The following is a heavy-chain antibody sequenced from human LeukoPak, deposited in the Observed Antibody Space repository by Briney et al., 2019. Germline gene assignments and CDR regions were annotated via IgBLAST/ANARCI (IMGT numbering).Heavy chain of an antibody. CDR3: ARKGDVDTAMAGEFDY. D-gene: IGHD5-18*01. CDR2: INHSGST. V-gene: IGHV4-34*01. CDR1: GGSFSGYY. Sequence: SETLSLTCAVYGGSFSGYYWSWIRQPPGKGLEWIGEINHSGSTNYNPSLKSRVTISVDTSKNQFSLKLSSETAADTAVYYCARKGDVDTAMAGEFDYWGQGTLVTVSS. J-gene: IGHJ4*02.